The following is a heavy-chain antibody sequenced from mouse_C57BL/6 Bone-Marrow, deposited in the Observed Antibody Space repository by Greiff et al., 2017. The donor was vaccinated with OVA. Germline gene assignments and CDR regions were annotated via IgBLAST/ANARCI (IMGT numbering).Heavy chain of an antibody. CDR3: ARGGGNYNWYFDV. D-gene: IGHD2-1*01. V-gene: IGHV3-6*01. CDR1: GYSITSGYY. Sequence: DVQLQESGPGLVKPSQSLSLTCSVTGYSITSGYYWNWIRQFPGNKLEWMGYISYDGSNNYNPSLKNRISITRDTSKNQFFLKLNSVTTEDTATYYCARGGGNYNWYFDVWGTGTTVTVSS. CDR2: ISYDGSN. J-gene: IGHJ1*03.